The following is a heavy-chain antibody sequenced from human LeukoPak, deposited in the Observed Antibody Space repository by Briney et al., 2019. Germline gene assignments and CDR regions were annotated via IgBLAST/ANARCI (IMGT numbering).Heavy chain of an antibody. CDR3: ARRVGLWSGSPRAFDI. Sequence: SETLSLTCAVYGGSFSGYYWSWIRQPPGKGLEWIGEINHSGSTNYNPSLKSRVTISVDTSKNQFSLKLSSVTAADTAVYYCARRVGLWSGSPRAFDIWGQGTMVTVSS. D-gene: IGHD1-26*01. J-gene: IGHJ3*02. CDR1: GGSFSGYY. V-gene: IGHV4-34*01. CDR2: INHSGST.